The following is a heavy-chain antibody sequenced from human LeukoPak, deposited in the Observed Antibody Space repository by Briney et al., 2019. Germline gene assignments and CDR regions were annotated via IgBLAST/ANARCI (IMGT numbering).Heavy chain of an antibody. V-gene: IGHV3-53*01. J-gene: IGHJ4*02. CDR2: IYTGGTT. D-gene: IGHD5-12*01. CDR1: GFTVSSNY. CDR3: ATSSGYDYLGFDY. Sequence: GGSLRLSCAASGFTVSSNYMNWVRQAPGKGLEWVSVIYTGGTTDYTDSVKGRFTISRDNSKNTLYLQMNSLRAEDTAVYYCATSSGYDYLGFDYWGQGTLVTVSS.